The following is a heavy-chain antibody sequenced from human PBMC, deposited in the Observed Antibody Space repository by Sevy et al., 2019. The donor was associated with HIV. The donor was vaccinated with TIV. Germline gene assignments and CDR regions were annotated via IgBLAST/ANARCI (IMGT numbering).Heavy chain of an antibody. CDR1: GFTFSNAW. Sequence: GGSLRLSCAASGFTFSNAWMSWVRQAPGKGLEWVGRIKSKTDGGTTDYAAPVKGIFTISRDDSKNTLYLQMNSLKTEDTAVYYCTTENMTNYYGSGSYYYYYYYGMDVWGQGTTVTVSS. J-gene: IGHJ6*02. V-gene: IGHV3-15*01. D-gene: IGHD3-10*01. CDR2: IKSKTDGGTT. CDR3: TTENMTNYYGSGSYYYYYYYGMDV.